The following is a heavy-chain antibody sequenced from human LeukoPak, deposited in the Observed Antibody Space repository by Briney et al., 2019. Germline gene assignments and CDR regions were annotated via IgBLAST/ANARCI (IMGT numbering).Heavy chain of an antibody. CDR1: GFTFSSYG. Sequence: GGSLRLSCAASGFTFSSYGMHWVRQAPGKGLEWVAVISYDGSNKYYADSVKGRFTISRDNSKNTLYLQMNSLRVEDTAVYYCVASTGYSSSWFYFDYWGQGTLVTVSS. J-gene: IGHJ4*02. V-gene: IGHV3-30*03. CDR3: VASTGYSSSWFYFDY. D-gene: IGHD6-13*01. CDR2: ISYDGSNK.